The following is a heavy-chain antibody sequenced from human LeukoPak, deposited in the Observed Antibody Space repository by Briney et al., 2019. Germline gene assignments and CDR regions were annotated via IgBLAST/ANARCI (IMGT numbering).Heavy chain of an antibody. CDR2: ISGSGGST. CDR1: GFTFSPYA. J-gene: IGHJ4*02. D-gene: IGHD6-13*01. Sequence: PGGSLRLSCAASGFTFSPYAMSWVRQAPGEGLEWVSAISGSGGSTYYADSVKGRFTLSRDNSKNTLYLQMNSLRAEDTAVYYCANGASWSDYWGQGALVTVSS. V-gene: IGHV3-23*01. CDR3: ANGASWSDY.